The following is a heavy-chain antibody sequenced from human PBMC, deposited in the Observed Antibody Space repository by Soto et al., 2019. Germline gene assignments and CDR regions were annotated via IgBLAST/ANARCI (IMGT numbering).Heavy chain of an antibody. Sequence: GGSLRLSCEAPGFTFFTHAMHWVRQAPGKGLEWVAVISYDGSNKYYADSVKGRFTISRDNSKNTLYLQMNSLRAEDTAVYYCAKIRDGSGSYVDYWGQGTLVTVSS. D-gene: IGHD3-10*01. CDR3: AKIRDGSGSYVDY. J-gene: IGHJ4*02. CDR1: GFTFFTHA. CDR2: ISYDGSNK. V-gene: IGHV3-30*18.